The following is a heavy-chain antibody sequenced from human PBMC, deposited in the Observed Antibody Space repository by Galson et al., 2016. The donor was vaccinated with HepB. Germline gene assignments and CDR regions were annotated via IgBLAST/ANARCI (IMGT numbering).Heavy chain of an antibody. V-gene: IGHV4-61*01. Sequence: TLSLTCTVSDDSVNSGSYYWSWIRQPPGRGLEWIGYIHYSGSTNYNPSLKSRVTISIDTSKKQFSLKVTSVIAADTAVYYCARDQAMAGSHYAFDFWGQGTMVTVSS. D-gene: IGHD6-19*01. CDR2: IHYSGST. J-gene: IGHJ3*01. CDR3: ARDQAMAGSHYAFDF. CDR1: DDSVNSGSYY.